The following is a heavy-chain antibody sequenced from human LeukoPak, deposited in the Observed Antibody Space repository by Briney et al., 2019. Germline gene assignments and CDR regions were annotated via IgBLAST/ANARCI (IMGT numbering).Heavy chain of an antibody. CDR1: GFTFGSYA. CDR3: ARGAGNSRPY. Sequence: PGGSLRLSCAASGFTFGSYAMSWVRQAPGKGLEWVSAINDGGSHTYYADSVKGRFTISRDNSKNTLYLQMNSLRAEDTAVYYCARGAGNSRPYWGQGTLVTVSS. V-gene: IGHV3-23*01. J-gene: IGHJ4*02. CDR2: INDGGSHT. D-gene: IGHD3-16*02.